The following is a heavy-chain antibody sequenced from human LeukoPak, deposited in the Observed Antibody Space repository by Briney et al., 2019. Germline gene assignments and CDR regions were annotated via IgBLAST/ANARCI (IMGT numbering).Heavy chain of an antibody. CDR2: INHSGST. CDR3: ARGVVVPAAESHYYYGMDV. J-gene: IGHJ6*02. Sequence: SETLSLTCAVYGGSFSGYYWSWIRQPPGKGLEWIGEINHSGSTNYNPSLKSRVTISVDTSKNQFSLKLSSVTAADTAVYYCARGVVVPAAESHYYYGMDVWGQGTTVTVSS. V-gene: IGHV4-34*01. CDR1: GGSFSGYY. D-gene: IGHD2-2*01.